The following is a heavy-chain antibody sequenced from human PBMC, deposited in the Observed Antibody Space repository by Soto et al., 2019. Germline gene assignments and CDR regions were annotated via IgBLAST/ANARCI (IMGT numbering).Heavy chain of an antibody. CDR2: IVVGSGNT. D-gene: IGHD3-3*01. CDR1: GFTLTSSA. Sequence: GASVKVSCKASGFTLTSSAVQWVRQARGQRLEWIGWIVVGSGNTNYAQKFQERVTITRDMSTSTAYMELSSLRSEDTAVYYCAAPNHISDFWSGYWGMGYYYYGMDVWGQGTTVTGSS. CDR3: AAPNHISDFWSGYWGMGYYYYGMDV. V-gene: IGHV1-58*01. J-gene: IGHJ6*02.